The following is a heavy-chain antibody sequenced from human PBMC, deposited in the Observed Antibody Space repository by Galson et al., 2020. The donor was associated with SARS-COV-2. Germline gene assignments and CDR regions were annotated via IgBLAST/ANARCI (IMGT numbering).Heavy chain of an antibody. CDR1: GFTFGDYA. V-gene: IGHV3-49*04. CDR2: IRSKPYGGTT. D-gene: IGHD2-2*01. CDR3: TRDCYDVIGRPRSFDH. J-gene: IGHJ4*02. Sequence: LSCTASGFTFGDYAMSWVRQAPGKGLEWVGFIRSKPYGGTTEYAASVQGRFTISRDDSKSIAYLQMNSLKTEDTAVYYCTRDCYDVIGRPRSFDHWGQGTLVTVSS.